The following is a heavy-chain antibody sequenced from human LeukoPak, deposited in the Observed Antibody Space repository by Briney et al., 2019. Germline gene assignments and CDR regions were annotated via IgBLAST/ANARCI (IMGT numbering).Heavy chain of an antibody. CDR3: ARAVDTAMWY. J-gene: IGHJ4*02. Sequence: ASVKVSCKASGYTFTSYGISWVRQAPGQGLEWMGWINPNSGGTNYAQKFQGRVTMTRDTSISTAYMELSRLRSDDTAVYYCARAVDTAMWYWGQGTLVTVSS. CDR1: GYTFTSYG. CDR2: INPNSGGT. V-gene: IGHV1-2*02. D-gene: IGHD5-18*01.